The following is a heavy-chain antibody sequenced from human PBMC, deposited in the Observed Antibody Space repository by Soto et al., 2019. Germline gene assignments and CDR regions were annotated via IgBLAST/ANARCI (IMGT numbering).Heavy chain of an antibody. CDR1: GYTCTSYY. J-gene: IGHJ6*02. V-gene: IGHV1-46*01. CDR2: INPSGGST. CDR3: ARGDFWSGFRPDYYGMDV. D-gene: IGHD3-3*01. Sequence: VASVKVSCKASGYTCTSYYMHWVRQAPGQGLEWMGIINPSGGSTSYAQKFQGRVTMTRDTSTSTVYMELSSLRSEDTAVYYCARGDFWSGFRPDYYGMDVWGQGTTVTVSS.